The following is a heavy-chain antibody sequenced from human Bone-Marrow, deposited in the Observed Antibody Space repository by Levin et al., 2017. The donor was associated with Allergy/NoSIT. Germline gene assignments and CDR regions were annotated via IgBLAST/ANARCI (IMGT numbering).Heavy chain of an antibody. CDR2: IYYSGST. Sequence: SETLSLTCTVSGGSISSGGYHWSWIRQHAGTGLEWIGYIYYSGSTYYNPSLKSRAMISLDKSKNQFSLKVTSATAADAAVYYCAREDGSTFDSWGQGTLVTVSS. V-gene: IGHV4-31*03. D-gene: IGHD5-24*01. CDR3: AREDGSTFDS. CDR1: GGSISSGGYH. J-gene: IGHJ4*02.